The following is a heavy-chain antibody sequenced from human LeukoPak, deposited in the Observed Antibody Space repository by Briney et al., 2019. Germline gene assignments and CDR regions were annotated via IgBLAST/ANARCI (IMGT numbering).Heavy chain of an antibody. V-gene: IGHV3-21*01. CDR1: GFTFSSYS. J-gene: IGHJ4*02. D-gene: IGHD6-13*01. Sequence: GGSLRLSCAASGFTFSSYSMNWVRQAPGKGLEWVSSISSSSSFIYYADSVKGRFTISRDNAKNSLYLQMTSLRAEDTAVYYCARDRDSSSWYGDTHFDYWGQGTLVTVSS. CDR3: ARDRDSSSWYGDTHFDY. CDR2: ISSSSSFI.